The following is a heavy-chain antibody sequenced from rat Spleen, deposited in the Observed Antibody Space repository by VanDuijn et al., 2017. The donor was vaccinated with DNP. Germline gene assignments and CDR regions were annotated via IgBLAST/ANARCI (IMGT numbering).Heavy chain of an antibody. CDR2: INTDGGST. CDR3: ATALCDY. Sequence: EVQLVESGGGPVQPGRSLKLSCVASGFMFSNYWMTWIRQAPGKGLEWVSSINTDGGSTYYPDSVKGRFTISRDNAKSTLYLQMDSLRSEDTATYYCATALCDYWGQGVMVTVSS. V-gene: IGHV5-31*01. J-gene: IGHJ2*01. D-gene: IGHD3-2*01. CDR1: GFMFSNYW.